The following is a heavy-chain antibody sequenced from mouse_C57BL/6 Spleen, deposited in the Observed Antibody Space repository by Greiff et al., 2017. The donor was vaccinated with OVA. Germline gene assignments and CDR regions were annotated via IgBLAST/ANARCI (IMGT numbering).Heavy chain of an antibody. V-gene: IGHV1-82*01. CDR3: ARGGYYGSSYVDY. J-gene: IGHJ2*01. D-gene: IGHD1-1*01. CDR2: IYPGDGDT. CDR1: GYAFSSSW. Sequence: VHLVESGPELVKPGASVKISCKASGYAFSSSWMNWVKQRPGKGLEWIGRIYPGDGDTNYNGKFKGKATLTADKSSSTAYMQLSSLTSDDSAVYFCARGGYYGSSYVDYWGQGTTLTVSS.